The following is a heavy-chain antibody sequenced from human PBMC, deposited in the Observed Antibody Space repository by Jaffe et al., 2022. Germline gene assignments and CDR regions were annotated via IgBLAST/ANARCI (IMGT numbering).Heavy chain of an antibody. CDR1: GGSFSGYY. Sequence: QVQLQQWGAGLLKPSETLSLTCAVYGGSFSGYYWSWIRQPPGKGLEWIGEINHSGSTNYNPSLKSRVTISVDTSKNQFSLKLSSVTAADTAVYYCARAPIEYSSDLNWFDPWGQGTLVTVSS. V-gene: IGHV4-34*01. CDR2: INHSGST. CDR3: ARAPIEYSSDLNWFDP. D-gene: IGHD6-6*01. J-gene: IGHJ5*02.